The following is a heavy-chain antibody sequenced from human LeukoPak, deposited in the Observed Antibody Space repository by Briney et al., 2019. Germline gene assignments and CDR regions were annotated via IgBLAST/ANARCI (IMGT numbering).Heavy chain of an antibody. Sequence: GGSLRLSCVVSGFTFSTYWMHWVRHAPGKGLVWVSRVSADGSTTIYADSVKGRFTISRDNGINTVYLQRNSLRAEDTAVYYCARGFDGYPFGWWFDPWGQGTLVTVSS. J-gene: IGHJ5*02. CDR1: GFTFSTYW. V-gene: IGHV3-74*01. CDR2: VSADGSTT. D-gene: IGHD5-24*01. CDR3: ARGFDGYPFGWWFDP.